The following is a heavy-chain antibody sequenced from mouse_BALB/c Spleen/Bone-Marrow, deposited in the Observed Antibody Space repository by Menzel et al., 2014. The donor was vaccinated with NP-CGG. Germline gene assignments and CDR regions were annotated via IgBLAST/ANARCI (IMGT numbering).Heavy chain of an antibody. CDR1: GFTFSSFG. J-gene: IGHJ2*01. V-gene: IGHV5-17*02. CDR2: ISSGSSTI. Sequence: EVKLVESGGGLVQPRGSRKLSCAASGFTFSSFGMHWVRQAPEKGLEWVAYISSGSSTIYYADTVKGRFTISRDNPKNTLFLQMTSLRSEDTAMYYCAIEGYYDYWGQGTTLTVSS. D-gene: IGHD2-3*01. CDR3: AIEGYYDY.